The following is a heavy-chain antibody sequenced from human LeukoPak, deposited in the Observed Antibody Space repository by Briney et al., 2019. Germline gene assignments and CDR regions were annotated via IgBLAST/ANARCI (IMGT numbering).Heavy chain of an antibody. CDR1: GFTFSSYA. CDR2: ISSSSSTI. CDR3: ARDLSGVAGYTYGRGIDY. Sequence: GGSLRLSCAASGFTFSSYAMSWVRQAPGKGLEWVSYISSSSSTIYYADSVKGRFTISRDNAKNSLYLQMNSLRAEDTAVYYCARDLSGVAGYTYGRGIDYWGQGTLVTVSS. V-gene: IGHV3-48*01. D-gene: IGHD5-18*01. J-gene: IGHJ4*02.